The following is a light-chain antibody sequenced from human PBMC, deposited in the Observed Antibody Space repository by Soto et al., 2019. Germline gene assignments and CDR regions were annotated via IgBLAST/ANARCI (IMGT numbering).Light chain of an antibody. CDR1: SSDVGDYNY. V-gene: IGLV2-14*01. Sequence: QSVLTQPASVSGSPGQSITISCTGTSSDVGDYNYVSWYQQHPGKAPKLMISEVRDRPSGVSNRFSGSKSGNTASLTISGLQAEDEADYYCSSFTSISTYVFGTGTKVNVL. CDR2: EVR. CDR3: SSFTSISTYV. J-gene: IGLJ1*01.